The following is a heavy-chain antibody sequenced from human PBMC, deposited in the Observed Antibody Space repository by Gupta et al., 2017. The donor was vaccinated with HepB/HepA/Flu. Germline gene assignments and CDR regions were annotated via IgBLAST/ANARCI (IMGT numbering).Heavy chain of an antibody. V-gene: IGHV3-49*04. CDR3: TLWGVTTQKDDAFDI. Sequence: EVQLVESGGGLVQPGRSLRLSCTASGFTFGDYAMSWVRQAPGKGLEWVGFIRSKAYGGTTEYAASVKGRFTISRDDSKSIAYLQMNSLKTEDTAVYYCTLWGVTTQKDDAFDIWGQGTMVTVSS. CDR2: IRSKAYGGTT. D-gene: IGHD4-11*01. J-gene: IGHJ3*02. CDR1: GFTFGDYA.